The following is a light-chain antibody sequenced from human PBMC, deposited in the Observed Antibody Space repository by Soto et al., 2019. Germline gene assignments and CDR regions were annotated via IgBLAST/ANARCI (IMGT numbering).Light chain of an antibody. CDR2: AVN. CDR3: SSYRSSDTLEV. V-gene: IGLV2-14*01. J-gene: IGLJ1*01. Sequence: QSVLTQPASVSASPGQSIFISCTGTSEDIGAYDYVSRYQQHPGKAPKPILYAVNDRPSGVSSRFSGSKSGNTASLTISGVQPDDEADYYCSSYRSSDTLEVFGTGTKVTVL. CDR1: SEDIGAYDY.